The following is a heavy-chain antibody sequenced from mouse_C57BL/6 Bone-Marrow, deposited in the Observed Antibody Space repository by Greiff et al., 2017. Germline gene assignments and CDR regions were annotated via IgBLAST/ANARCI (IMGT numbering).Heavy chain of an antibody. V-gene: IGHV6-3*01. Sequence: EVMLVESGGGLVQPGGSMKLSCVASGFTFSNYWMNWVRQSPEKGLEWVAQIRLKSDNYATHYAESVKGRVTISRDDSKSSVYLQMNNLRAEDTGMYYCTGGRATVVATDYWGQGTTLTDSS. CDR3: TGGRATVVATDY. CDR1: GFTFSNYW. J-gene: IGHJ2*01. CDR2: IRLKSDNYAT. D-gene: IGHD1-1*01.